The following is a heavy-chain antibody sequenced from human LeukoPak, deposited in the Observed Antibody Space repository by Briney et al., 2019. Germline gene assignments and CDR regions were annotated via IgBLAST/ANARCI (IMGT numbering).Heavy chain of an antibody. CDR1: GGSISSYY. Sequence: KPSETLSLTCTVSGGSISSYYWSWIRQPPGKGLEWIGSIYDSGSTYYNPPLKSRVSISVDTSKSQFSLKLNSVTAADTAVYYCARGRSGSYYDAFDIWGQGTKVTVSS. CDR3: ARGRSGSYYDAFDI. CDR2: IYDSGST. D-gene: IGHD1-26*01. J-gene: IGHJ3*02. V-gene: IGHV4-59*08.